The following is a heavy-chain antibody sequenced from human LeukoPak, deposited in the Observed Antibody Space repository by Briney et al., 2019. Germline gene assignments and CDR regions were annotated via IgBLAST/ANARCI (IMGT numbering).Heavy chain of an antibody. CDR3: ARGGDGDILTGLVFDY. Sequence: GASVKASCKASGYRFTSYGISWVRQAPGQGLEWMGWISAYNGNTNYAQKLQGRVTMTTDTSTSTAYMELRSLRSDDTAVYYCARGGDGDILTGLVFDYWAREPWSPSPQ. V-gene: IGHV1-18*01. J-gene: IGHJ4*02. CDR2: ISAYNGNT. CDR1: GYRFTSYG. D-gene: IGHD3-9*01.